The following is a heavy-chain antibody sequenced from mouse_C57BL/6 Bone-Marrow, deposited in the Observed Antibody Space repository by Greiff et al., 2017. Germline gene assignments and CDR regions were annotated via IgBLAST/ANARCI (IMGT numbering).Heavy chain of an antibody. V-gene: IGHV1-64*01. Sequence: QVQLQQPGAELVKPGASVKLSCKASGYTFTSYWMHWVKQRPGQGLEWIGMIHPNSGSTNYNQKFKGKSTLTVDKSSSTAYMQLSSLTSADSAVYDCARYGYGSPFDYWGQGTTLTVSS. J-gene: IGHJ2*01. CDR3: ARYGYGSPFDY. CDR2: IHPNSGST. CDR1: GYTFTSYW. D-gene: IGHD1-1*01.